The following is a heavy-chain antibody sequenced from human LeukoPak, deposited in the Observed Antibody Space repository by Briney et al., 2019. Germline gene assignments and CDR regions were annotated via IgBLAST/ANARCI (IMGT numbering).Heavy chain of an antibody. J-gene: IGHJ3*02. CDR2: IYYSGST. CDR3: AREVIAAAATKRSNAFDI. Sequence: PSETLSLTCTVSGGSISSDNYYWGWIRQPPGKGLEFIGSIYYSGSTYYNPSLKSRVTISVDTSKNQFSLKLSSVTAADTAVYYCAREVIAAAATKRSNAFDIWGQGTMVTVSS. D-gene: IGHD6-13*01. V-gene: IGHV4-39*07. CDR1: GGSISSDNYY.